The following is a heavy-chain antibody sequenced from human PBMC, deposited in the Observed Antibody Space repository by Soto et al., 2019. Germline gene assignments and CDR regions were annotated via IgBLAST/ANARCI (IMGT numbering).Heavy chain of an antibody. CDR2: IYSGGGT. Sequence: EVQLVESGGVSVQPGGSLRLSCAASGFTVSSNYMSWVRQAPGKGLEWVSMIYSGGGTTYADSVKGRFTISRHNSENTLFLQMSSLRAEDTAVYYCARVLERYQLLSYYYYMDVWGKGTTVTASS. D-gene: IGHD2-2*01. V-gene: IGHV3-53*04. CDR3: ARVLERYQLLSYYYYMDV. CDR1: GFTVSSNY. J-gene: IGHJ6*03.